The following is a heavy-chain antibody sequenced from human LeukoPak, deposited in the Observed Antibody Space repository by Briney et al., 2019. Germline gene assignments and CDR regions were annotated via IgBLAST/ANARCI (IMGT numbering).Heavy chain of an antibody. D-gene: IGHD6-13*01. J-gene: IGHJ4*02. Sequence: GGPLRLSCAASGFTFSSYSMNWVRQAPGKGLEWVSSISSSSSYIYYADSVKGRFTISRDNAKNSLYLQMNSLRAEDTAVYYCARGGAAGRGSYFDYWGQGTLVTVSS. V-gene: IGHV3-21*01. CDR1: GFTFSSYS. CDR3: ARGGAAGRGSYFDY. CDR2: ISSSSSYI.